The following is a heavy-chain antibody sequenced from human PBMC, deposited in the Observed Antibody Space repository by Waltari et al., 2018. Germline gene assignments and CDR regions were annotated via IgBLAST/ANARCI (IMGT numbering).Heavy chain of an antibody. CDR1: GYSISSGYY. CDR2: IYHSGRT. D-gene: IGHD7-27*01. Sequence: QVQLQESGPGLVKPSETLSLTCAVSGYSISSGYYWGWIRQPPGKGLEWIGSIYHSGRTYYNPALKSRVTISLDTAKNQFSLKLSSVTAADTAVYYCARVGPDLSRDGGNWGRVFDYWGQGTLVTVSS. J-gene: IGHJ4*02. V-gene: IGHV4-38-2*01. CDR3: ARVGPDLSRDGGNWGRVFDY.